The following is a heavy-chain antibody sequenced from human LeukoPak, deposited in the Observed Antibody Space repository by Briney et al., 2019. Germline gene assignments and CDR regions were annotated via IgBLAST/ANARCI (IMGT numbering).Heavy chain of an antibody. V-gene: IGHV4-61*02. CDR3: ASLGVVPAASWFDP. CDR1: GGSISSGSYY. Sequence: SQTLSLTCTVSGGSISSGSYYWSWIRQPAGKGLEWIGRIYTSGSTNYNPSLKSRVTISVDTSKNQFSLKLSSVTAADTAVYYCASLGVVPAASWFDPWGQGTLVTVSS. J-gene: IGHJ5*02. D-gene: IGHD2-2*01. CDR2: IYTSGST.